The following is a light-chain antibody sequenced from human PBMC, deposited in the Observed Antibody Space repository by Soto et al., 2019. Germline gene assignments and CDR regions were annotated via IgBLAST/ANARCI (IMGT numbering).Light chain of an antibody. J-gene: IGKJ1*01. CDR2: AAS. CDR3: QQLNSYPRT. V-gene: IGKV1-9*01. Sequence: DIQLTQSPSVLSASVGDRVTITCRASQGINSYLAWYQQKPGKVPKLLIYAASTLHSGFPSRFSGSGSGTEFTLTISSLQPEDFATYYCQQLNSYPRTFGQGTKVEIK. CDR1: QGINSY.